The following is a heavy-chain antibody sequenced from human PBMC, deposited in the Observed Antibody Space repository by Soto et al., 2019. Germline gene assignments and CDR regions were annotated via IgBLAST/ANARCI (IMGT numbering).Heavy chain of an antibody. Sequence: QGQLVQSGAEVKKPGASVTVSCKASGYTFTSYDINWVRQATGQGLEWMGWMNPNSGNTGYAQKFQGRGTMTRNTSIRTADMVRSSLRSEDTAVYYCARTLYGDNVDYWGQGTLVTVSS. D-gene: IGHD4-17*01. V-gene: IGHV1-8*01. J-gene: IGHJ4*02. CDR1: GYTFTSYD. CDR3: ARTLYGDNVDY. CDR2: MNPNSGNT.